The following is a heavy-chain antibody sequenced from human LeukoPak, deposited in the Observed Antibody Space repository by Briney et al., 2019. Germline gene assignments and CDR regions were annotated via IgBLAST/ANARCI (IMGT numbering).Heavy chain of an antibody. CDR2: INPNSGGT. CDR3: AKDRSSSGWYALDN. Sequence: ASVKVSCKASGYTFTGYYMHWVRQAPGQGLEWMGWINPNSGGTNYAQKFQGRVTMTRDTSISTAYMELSRLRSDDTAVYYCAKDRSSSGWYALDNWGQGTLVTVAS. J-gene: IGHJ4*02. D-gene: IGHD6-19*01. V-gene: IGHV1-2*02. CDR1: GYTFTGYY.